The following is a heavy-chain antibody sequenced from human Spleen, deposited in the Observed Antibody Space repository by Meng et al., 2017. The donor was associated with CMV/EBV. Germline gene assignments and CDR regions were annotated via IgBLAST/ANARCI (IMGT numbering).Heavy chain of an antibody. J-gene: IGHJ3*02. Sequence: SVKVSCKASGFTFTSSAVQWVRQARGQRLEWIGWIVVGSGNTNYAQKFQERVTITRDMSTSTAYMELSSLRSEDTAVYYCAAEGADGWLRGLPEGDAFDIWGQGTTVTVSS. V-gene: IGHV1-58*01. CDR2: IVVGSGNT. D-gene: IGHD5-12*01. CDR1: GFTFTSSA. CDR3: AAEGADGWLRGLPEGDAFDI.